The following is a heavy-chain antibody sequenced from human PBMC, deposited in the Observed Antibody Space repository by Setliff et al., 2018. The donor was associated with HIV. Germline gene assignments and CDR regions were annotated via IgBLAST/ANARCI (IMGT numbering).Heavy chain of an antibody. Sequence: ASVKVSCKPSGYTFTAYGLSWVRQAPGQGLEWMGWISTYSDETSYAQKLQGRVTMTTDTSTSTAYMELRRLTFDDTAVYYCARGVTSSSVVPAAIGYFDLWGRGTLVTVSS. CDR1: GYTFTAYG. V-gene: IGHV1-18*01. D-gene: IGHD2-2*02. CDR2: ISTYSDET. CDR3: ARGVTSSSVVPAAIGYFDL. J-gene: IGHJ2*01.